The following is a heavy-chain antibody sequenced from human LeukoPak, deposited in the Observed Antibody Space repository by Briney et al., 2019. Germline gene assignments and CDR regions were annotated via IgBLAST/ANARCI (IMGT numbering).Heavy chain of an antibody. J-gene: IGHJ3*02. Sequence: PSETLSLTCAVYGGSFSGYYWSWIRQPPGKGLEWIGEINHSGSTNYNPSLKSRVTISVDTSKSQFSLKLSSVTAADTAVYYCARFLRGATNALEIWGQGTMVTVSS. CDR3: ARFLRGATNALEI. CDR2: INHSGST. V-gene: IGHV4-34*01. D-gene: IGHD1-26*01. CDR1: GGSFSGYY.